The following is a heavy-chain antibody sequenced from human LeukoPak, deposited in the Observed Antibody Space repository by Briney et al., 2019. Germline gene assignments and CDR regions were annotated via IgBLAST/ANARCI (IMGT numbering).Heavy chain of an antibody. D-gene: IGHD2-21*02. CDR3: AKDLGVTLDY. V-gene: IGHV3-21*01. CDR2: ISSSSSYI. J-gene: IGHJ4*02. CDR1: GFTFSSYS. Sequence: GGSLRLSCAASGFTFSSYSMNWVRQAPGKGLEWVSSISSSSSYIYYADSVKGRFTISRDNSKNTLYLQMNSLRAEDTAVYYCAKDLGVTLDYWGQGTLVTVSS.